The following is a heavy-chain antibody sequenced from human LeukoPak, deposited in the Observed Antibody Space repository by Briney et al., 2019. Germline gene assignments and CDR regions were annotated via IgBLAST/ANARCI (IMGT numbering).Heavy chain of an antibody. Sequence: GGSLRLSCAASGFTFSSYAMSWVRQAPGKGLEWVSAISGSGGSTYYADPVKGRFTISRDNSKNTLYLQMNSLRAEDTAVYYCAISMVRGVIINAFDYWGQGTLVTVSS. D-gene: IGHD3-10*01. CDR2: ISGSGGST. J-gene: IGHJ4*02. CDR3: AISMVRGVIINAFDY. CDR1: GFTFSSYA. V-gene: IGHV3-23*01.